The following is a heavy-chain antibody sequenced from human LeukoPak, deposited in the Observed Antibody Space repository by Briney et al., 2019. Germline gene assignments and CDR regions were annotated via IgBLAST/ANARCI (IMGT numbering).Heavy chain of an antibody. CDR2: IFKDGNT. CDR3: ARVQGDGQRLSPRWDTDV. D-gene: IGHD2/OR15-2a*01. CDR1: GDSVNNFA. V-gene: IGHV4-59*02. J-gene: IGHJ6*03. Sequence: TSETLSLTCTVSGDSVNNFAWSWIRQSPGKGLEWIGCIFKDGNTNYNPSLKSRVTISVDTSKNQFSLKLSSVTAADTAVYYCARVQGDGQRLSPRWDTDVWGKGTTVTVSS.